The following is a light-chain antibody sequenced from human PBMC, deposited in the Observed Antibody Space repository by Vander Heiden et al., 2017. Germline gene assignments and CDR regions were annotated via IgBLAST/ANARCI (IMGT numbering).Light chain of an antibody. CDR1: SSNVGGYNY. Sequence: QSALTQPRSVSGSPGQSVTMSCTGTSSNVGGYNYVSWYQQHPGKAPILMLYDVTNRPSGVPDRFSGSKSGNTAFLTISGLQDEEEADYYGYSYAGGYRFVFGTGTMVTVL. V-gene: IGLV2-11*01. CDR2: DVT. CDR3: YSYAGGYRFV. J-gene: IGLJ1*01.